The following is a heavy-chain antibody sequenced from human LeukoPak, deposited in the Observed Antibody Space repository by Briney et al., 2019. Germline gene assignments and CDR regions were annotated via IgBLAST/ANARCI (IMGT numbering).Heavy chain of an antibody. V-gene: IGHV4-59*02. D-gene: IGHD3-10*01. J-gene: IGHJ4*02. Sequence: SETLSLTCTVSGGSVSSSTWSWIRQPPGKRLEWIGYIWRSGSTNYNPSLKSRVTISSDTSNSQISLELRSVTVADTAVYYCARAGGSGSSQPYYFDYWGQGTLVTVSA. CDR2: IWRSGST. CDR1: GGSVSSST. CDR3: ARAGGSGSSQPYYFDY.